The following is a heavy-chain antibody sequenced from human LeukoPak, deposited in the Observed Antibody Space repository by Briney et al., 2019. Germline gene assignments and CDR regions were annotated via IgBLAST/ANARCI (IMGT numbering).Heavy chain of an antibody. V-gene: IGHV3-21*01. CDR1: GFTFSSYS. D-gene: IGHD3-10*01. CDR2: ISSSSSYI. CDR3: ASHQSTMVRGVIYWFDP. J-gene: IGHJ5*02. Sequence: KPGGSLRLSCAASGFTFSSYSMNWVRQAPGKGLEWVSSISSSSSYIYYADSVKGRFTISRDNAKNSLYLQMNSLRAEDTAVYYCASHQSTMVRGVIYWFDPWGQGTLVIVSS.